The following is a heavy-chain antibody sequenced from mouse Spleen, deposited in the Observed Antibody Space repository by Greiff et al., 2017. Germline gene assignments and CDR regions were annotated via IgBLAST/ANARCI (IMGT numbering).Heavy chain of an antibody. V-gene: IGHV1-42*01. CDR1: GYSFTGYY. Sequence: VQLQQSGPELVKPGASVKISCKASGYSFTGYYMHWVKQSPEKSLEWIGEINPSTGGTTYNQKFKAKATLTVDKSSSTAYMQLKSLTSEDSAVYYCARSGAMDYWGQGTSVTVSS. D-gene: IGHD3-1*01. CDR3: ARSGAMDY. CDR2: INPSTGGT. J-gene: IGHJ4*01.